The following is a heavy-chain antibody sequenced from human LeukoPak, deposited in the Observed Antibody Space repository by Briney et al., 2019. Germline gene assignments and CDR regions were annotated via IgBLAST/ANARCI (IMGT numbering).Heavy chain of an antibody. Sequence: KPSETLSLTCTVSGGSVSSGSYYWSWIRQHPGKGLEWIGYIYYSGSTYYNPSLKSRVTISVDTSKNQFSLKLSSVTAADTAVYYCARDGSMVRGVITFWGQGTLVTVSS. J-gene: IGHJ4*02. CDR2: IYYSGST. CDR3: ARDGSMVRGVITF. CDR1: GGSVSSGSYY. D-gene: IGHD3-10*01. V-gene: IGHV4-31*03.